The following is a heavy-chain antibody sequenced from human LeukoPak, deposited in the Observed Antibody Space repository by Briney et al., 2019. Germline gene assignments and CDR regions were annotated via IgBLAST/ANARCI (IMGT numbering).Heavy chain of an antibody. CDR3: AREGSGAQFDY. CDR1: GYTFTSYC. J-gene: IGHJ4*02. D-gene: IGHD3-10*01. V-gene: IGHV1-18*01. CDR2: ISAYNGNT. Sequence: GASVKVSCKASGYTFTSYCISWVRQAPGQGLEWMGWISAYNGNTNYAQELQDRVTMTTDTSTSTAYMELRTVRSDDTAVYYCAREGSGAQFDYWGQGTLVTVSS.